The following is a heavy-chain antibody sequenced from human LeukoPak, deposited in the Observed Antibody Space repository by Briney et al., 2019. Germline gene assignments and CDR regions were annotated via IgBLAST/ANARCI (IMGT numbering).Heavy chain of an antibody. Sequence: GGSLRLSCAASGLTVSSKDMNWVRQAPGKGLEWVSYISSGGSIIYYADSVKGRFTISRDNAKNSLYLQMNSLRAEDTAVYYCAREKRVDFDYWGQGTLVTVSS. CDR3: AREKRVDFDY. CDR1: GLTVSSKD. CDR2: ISSGGSII. V-gene: IGHV3-48*03. D-gene: IGHD2-15*01. J-gene: IGHJ4*02.